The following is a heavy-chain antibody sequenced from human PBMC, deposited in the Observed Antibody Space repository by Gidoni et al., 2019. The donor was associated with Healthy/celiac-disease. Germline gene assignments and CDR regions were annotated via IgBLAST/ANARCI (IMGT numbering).Heavy chain of an antibody. V-gene: IGHV4-34*01. D-gene: IGHD6-19*01. J-gene: IGHJ4*02. CDR1: GGSFSGYY. CDR2: INHSGST. CDR3: ARGAGYSSGWFPGRGYYFDY. Sequence: QVQLQQWGAGLLKPSETLSLTCAVYGGSFSGYYWSWIRQPPGKGLEWIGEINHSGSTNYNPSLKSRVTISVDTSKNQFSLKLSSVTAADTAVYYCARGAGYSSGWFPGRGYYFDYWGQGTLVTVSS.